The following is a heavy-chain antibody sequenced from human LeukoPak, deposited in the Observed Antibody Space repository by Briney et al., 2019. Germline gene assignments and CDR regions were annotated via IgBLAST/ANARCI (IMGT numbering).Heavy chain of an antibody. CDR3: TRAVAADDFSPGY. D-gene: IGHD3/OR15-3a*01. J-gene: IGHJ4*02. Sequence: KPGGSLRLSCVASGFTFSSYSMNWVRQAPGKGLEWVSCISSTSRYIYYADSVKGRFTISRDNAKNSVYLQMNSLRAEDTAVYYRTRAVAADDFSPGYWGQGTLLTVSS. CDR1: GFTFSSYS. CDR2: ISSTSRYI. V-gene: IGHV3-21*01.